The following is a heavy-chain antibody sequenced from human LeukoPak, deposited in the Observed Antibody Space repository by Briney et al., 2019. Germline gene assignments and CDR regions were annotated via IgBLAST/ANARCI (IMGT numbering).Heavy chain of an antibody. CDR3: ARAVYSSSWPRPNWFDP. CDR2: IYYSGST. CDR1: GGSISSYY. D-gene: IGHD6-13*01. J-gene: IGHJ5*02. Sequence: KSSETLSLTCTVSGGSISSYYWSWIRQPPGKGLEWIGYIYYSGSTNYNPSLKSRVTISVDTSKNQFSLKLSSVTAADTAVHYCARAVYSSSWPRPNWFDPWGQGTLVTVSS. V-gene: IGHV4-59*01.